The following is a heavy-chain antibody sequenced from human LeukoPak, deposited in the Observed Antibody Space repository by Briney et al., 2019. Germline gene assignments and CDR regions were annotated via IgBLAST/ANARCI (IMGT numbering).Heavy chain of an antibody. Sequence: PGGSLRLSCGASGFTFSNYGMLWVRQAPGKGLEWVAFIRYDGNNKLYADSVEGRFTISRDNSKNTLYLHINSLRAEDTAVYYCAKDNPLDYWGQGTLVIVSS. CDR2: IRYDGNNK. J-gene: IGHJ4*02. D-gene: IGHD1-14*01. CDR3: AKDNPLDY. V-gene: IGHV3-30*02. CDR1: GFTFSNYG.